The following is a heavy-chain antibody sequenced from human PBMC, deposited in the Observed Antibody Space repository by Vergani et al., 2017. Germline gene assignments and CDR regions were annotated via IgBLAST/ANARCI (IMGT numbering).Heavy chain of an antibody. CDR1: GGPLSGYY. CDR3: ARRAERWETLLRDDFDV. D-gene: IGHD1-26*01. J-gene: IGHJ3*01. CDR2: INHSGTI. Sequence: QVQLQQWGPGLLKPSETLSLTFAVYGGPLSGYYWSWIRLAPGKGLEWIGEINHSGTINYNPTLKSPFNVSIDTSRDHFSLKLRSVSAADTAVYFCARRAERWETLLRDDFDVWGQGTFVTVSP. V-gene: IGHV4-34*01.